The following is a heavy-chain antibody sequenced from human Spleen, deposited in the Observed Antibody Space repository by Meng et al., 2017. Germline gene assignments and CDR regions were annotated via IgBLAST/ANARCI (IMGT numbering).Heavy chain of an antibody. CDR3: ARDRAPWSSFHYYFGLDI. CDR2: FSSGGTT. J-gene: IGHJ6*02. V-gene: IGHV4-4*07. CDR1: GASITSYY. Sequence: SETLSLTCSVSGASITSYYWSWIRQPAGKGLEWIGHFSSGGTTNYNPSLKSRLSMSVDTSENQFSLRLTSVTAADTAVYYCARDRAPWSSFHYYFGLDIWGQGTTVTVSS. D-gene: IGHD2-8*02.